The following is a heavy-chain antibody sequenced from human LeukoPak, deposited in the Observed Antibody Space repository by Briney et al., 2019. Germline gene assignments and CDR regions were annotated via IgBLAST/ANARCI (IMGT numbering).Heavy chain of an antibody. J-gene: IGHJ4*02. V-gene: IGHV3-7*01. CDR1: GFTFSSNW. CDR2: IKGDGSQT. Sequence: GGSLRLSCATSGFTFSSNWMSWVRHVPGRGLDWVANIKGDGSQTYYMDSVEGRFTISRDNAKNLVYLQMNSLRAEDTAVYYCTRDSGWLQLYYWGQGTLVTVSS. CDR3: TRDSGWLQLYY. D-gene: IGHD5-24*01.